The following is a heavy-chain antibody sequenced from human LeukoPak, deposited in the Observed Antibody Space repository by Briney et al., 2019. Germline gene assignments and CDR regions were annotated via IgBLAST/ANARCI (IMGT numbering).Heavy chain of an antibody. V-gene: IGHV3-33*01. CDR3: ARGHGSGSYRFDY. CDR2: IWYDGSNK. J-gene: IGHJ4*02. Sequence: GGSLRLSCAASGFTFSSYGMHWVRQAPGKGLEWVAVIWYDGSNKYYADSVKGRFTISRDSSKNTLYLQMNSLRAEDTAVYYCARGHGSGSYRFDYWGQGTLVTVSS. D-gene: IGHD3-10*01. CDR1: GFTFSSYG.